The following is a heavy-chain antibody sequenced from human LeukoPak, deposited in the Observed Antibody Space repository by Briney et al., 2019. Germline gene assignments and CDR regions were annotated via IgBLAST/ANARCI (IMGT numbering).Heavy chain of an antibody. V-gene: IGHV4-59*08. D-gene: IGHD3-10*01. CDR1: GGSISSYY. Sequence: KSSETLSLTCTVSGGSISSYYWSWIRQPPGKGLEWIGYIYYSGSTNYNPSLKSRVTISVDTSKNQFSLKLSSVTAADTAVYYCARQTFGVLYFDSWGQGTLVIVSS. J-gene: IGHJ4*02. CDR2: IYYSGST. CDR3: ARQTFGVLYFDS.